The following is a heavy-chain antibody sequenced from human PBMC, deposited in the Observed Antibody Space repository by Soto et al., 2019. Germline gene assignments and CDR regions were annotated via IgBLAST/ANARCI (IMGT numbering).Heavy chain of an antibody. D-gene: IGHD1-26*01. CDR2: IYTSAST. CDR3: ARTVGAAYYFDF. V-gene: IGHV4-4*07. CDR1: GDSMTKYY. J-gene: IGHJ4*02. Sequence: QVQLQESGPGLVKPSGTLALTCTVSGDSMTKYYWSWLRQRAGMGLEWIGRIYTSASTNYNPSLTGRVTMSLDTSHNHFSLKLKYVTAADTAVYYGARTVGAAYYFDFWGQGALVTVSS.